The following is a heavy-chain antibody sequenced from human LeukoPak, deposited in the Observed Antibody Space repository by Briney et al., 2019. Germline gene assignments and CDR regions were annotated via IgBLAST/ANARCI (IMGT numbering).Heavy chain of an antibody. CDR3: ARDSGHHDAFDI. CDR2: IYTSGST. V-gene: IGHV4-61*02. J-gene: IGHJ3*02. D-gene: IGHD1-26*01. Sequence: SETLSLTCTVSGRSISSGSYYWSWIRQPAGKGLEWIGRIYTSGSTNYNPSLKSRVTITVDTSKNQFSLKLSSVTAADTAVYYCARDSGHHDAFDIWGQGAMVTVSS. CDR1: GRSISSGSYY.